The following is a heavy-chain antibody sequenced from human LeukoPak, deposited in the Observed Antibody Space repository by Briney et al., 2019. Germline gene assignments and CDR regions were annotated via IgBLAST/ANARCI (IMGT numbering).Heavy chain of an antibody. CDR2: INGDGSET. Sequence: GGSLRLSCAASGFTFSTYWMCWVRKAPGKGLEWVANINGDGSETYFVDSVRGRFTISRDNTKNSLSLQINSVRAEDTALYYCATDADYEWDYWGQGTLVTVSS. V-gene: IGHV3-7*01. D-gene: IGHD4-17*01. CDR1: GFTFSTYW. J-gene: IGHJ4*02. CDR3: ATDADYEWDY.